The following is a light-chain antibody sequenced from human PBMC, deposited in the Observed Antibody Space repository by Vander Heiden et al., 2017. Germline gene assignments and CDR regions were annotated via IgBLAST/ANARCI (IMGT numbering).Light chain of an antibody. CDR2: WAS. V-gene: IGKV4-1*01. CDR3: QQDDSTPRT. Sequence: DIVMNQSPDSLAVSLGARATINCKSSQSVLYSSNNKNYLAWYQQKPGQPPKLLIYWASTRESGVPDRFSGSGSGTDFTLTISSLQAEDVAVYFCQQDDSTPRTFGQGTKVEIE. CDR1: QSVLYSSNNKNY. J-gene: IGKJ1*01.